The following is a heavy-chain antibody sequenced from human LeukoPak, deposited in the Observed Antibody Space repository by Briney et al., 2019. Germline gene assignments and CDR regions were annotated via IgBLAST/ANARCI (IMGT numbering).Heavy chain of an antibody. J-gene: IGHJ1*01. Sequence: ASVKVSCKASGYTFTGYYMHWVRQAPGQGLEWMGWINPNSGGTNYAQKFQGRVTMTRDTSISTAYMELSRLRSDDTAVYYCAKPSENSSGWHGEFQHWGQGTLVTVSS. CDR2: INPNSGGT. CDR1: GYTFTGYY. CDR3: AKPSENSSGWHGEFQH. D-gene: IGHD6-19*01. V-gene: IGHV1-2*02.